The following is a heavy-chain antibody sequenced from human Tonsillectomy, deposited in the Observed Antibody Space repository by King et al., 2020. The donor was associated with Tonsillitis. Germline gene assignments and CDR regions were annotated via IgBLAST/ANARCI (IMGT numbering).Heavy chain of an antibody. CDR3: ARDGRKYSSSSVDY. V-gene: IGHV3-7*01. J-gene: IGHJ4*02. CDR1: GFTFSSYW. CDR2: IKQDGSEK. D-gene: IGHD6-6*01. Sequence: VQLVESGGGLFQPGGSLRLSCAASGFTFSSYWMSWVRQAPGKGLEWVANIKQDGSEKYYVDSLKGRFTISRDNAKNSLYLQMNSLRAEDTAVYYCARDGRKYSSSSVDYWGQGTLVTVSS.